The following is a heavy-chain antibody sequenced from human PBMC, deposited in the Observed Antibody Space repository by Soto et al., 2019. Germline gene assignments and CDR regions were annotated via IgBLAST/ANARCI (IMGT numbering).Heavy chain of an antibody. CDR3: ASRDAAMALEPFDY. Sequence: QVQLQESGPGLVKPSGTLSLTCAVSGGSISSSNWWSWVRQPPGKGLEWIGEIYHSGSTNYNPSLKSPVTXLVSKXXNQFSLKRSSVTAADTAVYYCASRDAAMALEPFDYWGQGTLVTVSS. D-gene: IGHD5-18*01. CDR2: IYHSGST. CDR1: GGSISSSNW. V-gene: IGHV4-4*02. J-gene: IGHJ4*02.